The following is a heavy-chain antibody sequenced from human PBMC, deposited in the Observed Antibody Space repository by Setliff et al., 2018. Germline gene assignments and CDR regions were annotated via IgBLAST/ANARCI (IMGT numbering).Heavy chain of an antibody. D-gene: IGHD1-26*01. CDR1: GFTFTNYA. J-gene: IGHJ6*03. V-gene: IGHV3-23*01. CDR2: IDSNGGGT. CDR3: AKNNIYSGKYWGNYGYYYIDV. Sequence: LRLSCAASGFTFTNYAMSWVRQAPGKGLEWVSAIDSNGGGTFYADSMKGRFTISRDNSRNTLYLQMNSLRSEDTAVYFCAKNNIYSGKYWGNYGYYYIDVWGEGTTVTVSS.